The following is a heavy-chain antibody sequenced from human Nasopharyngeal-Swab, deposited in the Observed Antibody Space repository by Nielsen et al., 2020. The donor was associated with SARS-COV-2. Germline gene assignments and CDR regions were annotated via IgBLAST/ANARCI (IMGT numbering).Heavy chain of an antibody. CDR3: AREKRVVVTAGGFDY. D-gene: IGHD2-21*02. CDR2: INHSGST. Sequence: SETLSLTCAVYGGSFSGYYWSWIRQPPGKGLEWIGEINHSGSTNCNPSLKSRVTISVDTSKNQFSLKLSSVTAADTAVYYCAREKRVVVTAGGFDYWGQGTLVTVSS. CDR1: GGSFSGYY. J-gene: IGHJ4*02. V-gene: IGHV4-34*01.